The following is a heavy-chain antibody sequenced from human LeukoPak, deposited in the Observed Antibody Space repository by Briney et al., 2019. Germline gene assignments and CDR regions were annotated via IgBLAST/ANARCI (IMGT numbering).Heavy chain of an antibody. V-gene: IGHV3-15*01. CDR2: IKSKTDGGTT. Sequence: GGSLRLSCAASGFTISNAWMSWVRQALGKGLEWVGRIKSKTDGGTTDYAAPVKGRFTISRDDSKNTLYLQMNSLKTEDTAVYYCTTVPSLGESSGGVDYWGQGTLVTVSS. CDR1: GFTISNAW. J-gene: IGHJ4*02. CDR3: TTVPSLGESSGGVDY. D-gene: IGHD3-10*01.